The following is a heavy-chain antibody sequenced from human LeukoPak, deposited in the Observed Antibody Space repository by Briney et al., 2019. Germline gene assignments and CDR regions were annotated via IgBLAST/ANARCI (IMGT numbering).Heavy chain of an antibody. D-gene: IGHD3-3*01. CDR3: ASGGFLEWLLIHY. V-gene: IGHV1-2*02. CDR1: GYTFTGYY. CDR2: INPNSGGT. Sequence: ASVKVSCKASGYTFTGYYIHWVRQAPGQGLEWMGWINPNSGGTNYAQNFQGRVTMTRDTSIRTAYMELRRLRSDDTAVYYCASGGFLEWLLIHYWGQGTLVTVSS. J-gene: IGHJ4*02.